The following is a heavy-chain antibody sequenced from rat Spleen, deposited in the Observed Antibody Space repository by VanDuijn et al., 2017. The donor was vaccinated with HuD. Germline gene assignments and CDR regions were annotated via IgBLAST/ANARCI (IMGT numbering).Heavy chain of an antibody. CDR2: ISYDGGTP. CDR3: ARITTTYYWYFDF. CDR1: GFTFNRYW. D-gene: IGHD1-10*01. V-gene: IGHV5-20*01. J-gene: IGHJ1*01. Sequence: EVQLVESGGGLVQPGRSLKLSCVASGFTFNRYWMYWVRQAPTKGLEWVASISYDGGTPYYRDSLKGRFTISRDNAKSTLYLQMDILRSEDTATYYCARITTTYYWYFDFWGQGVMVTVSS.